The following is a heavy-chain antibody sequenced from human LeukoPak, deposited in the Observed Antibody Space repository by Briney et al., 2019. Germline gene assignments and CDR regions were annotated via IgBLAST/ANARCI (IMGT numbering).Heavy chain of an antibody. CDR1: GFTVSSNY. V-gene: IGHV3-53*01. CDR3: ARWGSGSYHFFAY. Sequence: PGGSLRLSCAASGFTVSSNYMSWVRQAPGKGLEWVSVIYSGGTTYYADSVKGRFTLSRDNSKNTLYLQMNSLRAEDTAVYYCARWGSGSYHFFAYWGQGTLVTVSS. D-gene: IGHD1-26*01. J-gene: IGHJ4*02. CDR2: IYSGGTT.